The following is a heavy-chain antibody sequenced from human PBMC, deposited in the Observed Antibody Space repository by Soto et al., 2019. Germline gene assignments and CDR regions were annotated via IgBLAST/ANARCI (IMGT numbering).Heavy chain of an antibody. CDR1: GFTFSSYS. CDR3: ASDRQPLYGSGSYALDY. V-gene: IGHV3-23*01. D-gene: IGHD3-10*01. CDR2: ISGSGGST. J-gene: IGHJ4*02. Sequence: GVSLRLSCAASGFTFSSYSMNWVRQSPGKGLEWVSAISGSGGSTYYADSVKGRFTISRDNSKNTLYLQMNSLRAEDTAVYYCASDRQPLYGSGSYALDYWGQRILVTASS.